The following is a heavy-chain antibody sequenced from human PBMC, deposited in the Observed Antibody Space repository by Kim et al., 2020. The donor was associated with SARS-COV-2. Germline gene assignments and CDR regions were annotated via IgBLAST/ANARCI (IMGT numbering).Heavy chain of an antibody. Sequence: SETLSLTCTVSGGSISSSSYYWGWIRQPPGKGLEWIGSIYYSGSTYYNPSLKSRVTISVDTSKNQFSLKLSSVTAADTAVYYCARDRAGYSSSWFEGGHYYYGMDVWGQGTTVTVSS. CDR1: GGSISSSSYY. CDR3: ARDRAGYSSSWFEGGHYYYGMDV. V-gene: IGHV4-39*07. CDR2: IYYSGST. D-gene: IGHD6-13*01. J-gene: IGHJ6*02.